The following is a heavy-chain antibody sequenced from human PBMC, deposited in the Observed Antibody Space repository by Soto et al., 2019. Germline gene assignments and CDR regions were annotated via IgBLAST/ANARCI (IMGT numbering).Heavy chain of an antibody. D-gene: IGHD2-2*02. CDR2: ISAYNGNT. Sequence: VASGKVSCKASGYTFTSYGISWVRQAPGQGLEWMGWISAYNGNTNYAQKLQGRVTMTTDTSTSTAYMELRSLRSDDTAVYYCARDQPVSGVVVPVAIRENWFDPWGQGTLVTVSS. V-gene: IGHV1-18*01. J-gene: IGHJ5*02. CDR1: GYTFTSYG. CDR3: ARDQPVSGVVVPVAIRENWFDP.